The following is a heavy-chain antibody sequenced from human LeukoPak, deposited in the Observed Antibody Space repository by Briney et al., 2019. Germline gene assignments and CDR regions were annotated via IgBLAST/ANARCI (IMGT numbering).Heavy chain of an antibody. D-gene: IGHD5-12*01. CDR2: ISYDGSNK. V-gene: IGHV3-30*18. Sequence: GGSLRLSCAASGFTFSSYGMHWVRQAPGKGLEWVAVISYDGSNKYYADSVKGRFTIPRDNSKNTLYLQMNSLRAEDTAVYYCAKDLSGYSGYDYRGFDYWGQGTLVAVSS. J-gene: IGHJ4*02. CDR3: AKDLSGYSGYDYRGFDY. CDR1: GFTFSSYG.